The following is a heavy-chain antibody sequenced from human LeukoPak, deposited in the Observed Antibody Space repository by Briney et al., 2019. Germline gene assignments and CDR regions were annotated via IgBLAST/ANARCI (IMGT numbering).Heavy chain of an antibody. CDR3: ARGHYGGNPYYFDY. Sequence: SVKVSCKASGGTFSSYAISWVRQAPGQGLEWMGGIIPIFGTADYAQKFQGRVTITTDESTSTAYMELSRLRSDDTAVYYCARGHYGGNPYYFDYWGQGTLVTVSS. D-gene: IGHD4/OR15-4a*01. V-gene: IGHV1-69*05. CDR1: GGTFSSYA. J-gene: IGHJ4*02. CDR2: IIPIFGTA.